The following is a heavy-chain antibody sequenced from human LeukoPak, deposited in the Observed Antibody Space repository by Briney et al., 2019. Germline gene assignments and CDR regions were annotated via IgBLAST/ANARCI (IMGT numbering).Heavy chain of an antibody. CDR3: ARALWIDSGYYGDY. V-gene: IGHV3-23*01. J-gene: IGHJ4*02. D-gene: IGHD3-22*01. CDR2: ISGSGDKA. CDR1: GFTLSSYG. Sequence: GGSLRLSCAASGFTLSSYGMSWVRQAPGKGLEWVSSISGSGDKANYADAVKGRFTVSRDNSKNTLSLQMDSLRVEDTAVYYCARALWIDSGYYGDYWGQGTLVTVSS.